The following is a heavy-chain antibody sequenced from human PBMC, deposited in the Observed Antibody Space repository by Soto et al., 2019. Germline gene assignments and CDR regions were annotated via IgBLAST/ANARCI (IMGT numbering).Heavy chain of an antibody. D-gene: IGHD1-20*01. CDR2: VAHDGTSK. CDR3: ARDNRITGIAAEIDL. V-gene: IGHV3-30-3*01. CDR1: GFSFSDHA. J-gene: IGHJ5*02. Sequence: GGSLRLSCAASGFSFSDHAMHWVRRAPGKGLEWVALVAHDGTSKYYAGSVKGRFTISSDKSSNTLFLQMDSLDTEDTAVYYCARDNRITGIAAEIDLWGRGTLVTVSS.